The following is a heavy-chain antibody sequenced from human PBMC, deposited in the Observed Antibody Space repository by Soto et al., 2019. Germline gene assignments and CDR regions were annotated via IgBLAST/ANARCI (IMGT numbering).Heavy chain of an antibody. D-gene: IGHD1-26*01. CDR3: ARDKTSGSYYYYYYGMDV. CDR1: GFTFSSYS. J-gene: IGHJ6*02. V-gene: IGHV3-48*04. CDR2: ISSSSSTI. Sequence: GGSLRLSCAASGFTFSSYSMNWVRQAPGKGLEWVSYISSSSSTIYYADSVKGRFTISRDNAKNSLYLQMNSLRAEDTAVYYCARDKTSGSYYYYYYGMDVWGQGTTVTVSS.